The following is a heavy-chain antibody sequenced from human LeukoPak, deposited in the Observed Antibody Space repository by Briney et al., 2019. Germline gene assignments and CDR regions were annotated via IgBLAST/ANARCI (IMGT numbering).Heavy chain of an antibody. CDR1: GGSISSSSYY. CDR2: IYYGGST. V-gene: IGHV4-39*07. J-gene: IGHJ3*02. Sequence: SETLSLTCTVSGGSISSSSYYWGWIRQPPGKGLEWIGSIYYGGSTYYNPSLKSRVTISVDTSKNQFSLKLSSVTAADTAVYYCGGFYGDYVYAFDIWGQGTMVTVSS. CDR3: GGFYGDYVYAFDI. D-gene: IGHD4-17*01.